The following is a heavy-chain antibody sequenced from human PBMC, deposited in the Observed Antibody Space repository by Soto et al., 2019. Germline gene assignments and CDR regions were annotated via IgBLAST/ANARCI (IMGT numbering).Heavy chain of an antibody. CDR2: IFFTGIT. V-gene: IGHV4-61*01. CDR1: GGSVTTGSYN. CDR3: ARDGHGMDV. J-gene: IGHJ6*02. Sequence: QVQLQESGPGLVRPSETLSLTCTVSGGSVTTGSYNWSWIRRPPGKGLEWSGNIFFTGITHYNPSLNDRVTMSVDTSKNPFSLTVPSVTAADTAVYYCARDGHGMDVWGQGTTVTVSS.